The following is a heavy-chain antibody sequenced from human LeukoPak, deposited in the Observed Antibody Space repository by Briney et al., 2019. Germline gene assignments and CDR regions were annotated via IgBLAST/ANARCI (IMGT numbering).Heavy chain of an antibody. CDR3: ARARTYYFDY. CDR1: GFTFDDYA. Sequence: PGGSLRLSCAASGFTFDDYAMHWVRQAPGKGLEWVSLISWDGGSTYYADSVKGRFTISRDNSKNSLYLQMNSLRAEDTALYYCARARTYYFDYWGQGTLVTVSS. V-gene: IGHV3-43D*03. J-gene: IGHJ4*02. CDR2: ISWDGGST.